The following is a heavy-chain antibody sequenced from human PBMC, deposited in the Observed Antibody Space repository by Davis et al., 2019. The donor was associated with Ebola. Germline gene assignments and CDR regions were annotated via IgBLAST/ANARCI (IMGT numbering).Heavy chain of an antibody. D-gene: IGHD1-20*01. V-gene: IGHV1-2*06. CDR2: INLNSGGT. J-gene: IGHJ5*02. Sequence: ASVKVSCKASGYIFTGYYIHWLRQASGQALEWMGRINLNSGGTNYAQKFQGRVTMTRDTAISTAYMELSGLRSDDTAVYYCTVYNWRYWFDPWGQGTLVTVS. CDR1: GYIFTGYY. CDR3: TVYNWRYWFDP.